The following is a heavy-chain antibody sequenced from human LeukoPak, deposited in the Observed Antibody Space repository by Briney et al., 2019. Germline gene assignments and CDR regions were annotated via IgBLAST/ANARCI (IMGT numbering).Heavy chain of an antibody. Sequence: PSEILSLSCSVSGGSISSSNCYWGWIRQPPGKGLEWIGEINHSGSTNYNPSLKSRVTISVDTSKNQFSLKLSSVTAADTAVYYCARGRGIVVATAIISKYYFDYWGQGTLVTVSS. V-gene: IGHV4-39*07. CDR1: GGSISSSNCY. CDR3: ARGRGIVVATAIISKYYFDY. J-gene: IGHJ4*02. CDR2: INHSGST. D-gene: IGHD2-21*02.